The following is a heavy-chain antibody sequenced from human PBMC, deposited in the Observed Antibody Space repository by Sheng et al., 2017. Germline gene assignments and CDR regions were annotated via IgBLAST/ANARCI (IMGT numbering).Heavy chain of an antibody. CDR3: AREEGYDYVWGSYLLSPGVDNFDY. D-gene: IGHD3-16*02. J-gene: IGHJ4*02. CDR2: IIPILGIA. V-gene: IGHV1-69*04. Sequence: QVQLVQSGAEVKKPGSSVKVSCKASGGTFSSYAISWVRQAPGQGLEWMGGIIPILGIANYAQKFQGRVTITADKSTSTAYMELSSLRSEDTAVYYCAREEGYDYVWGSYLLSPGVDNFDYWGQGTLVTVSS. CDR1: GGTFSSYA.